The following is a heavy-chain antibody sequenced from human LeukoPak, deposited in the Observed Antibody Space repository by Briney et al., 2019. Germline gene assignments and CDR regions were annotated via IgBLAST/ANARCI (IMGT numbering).Heavy chain of an antibody. D-gene: IGHD2-2*01. Sequence: PGGSLRLSCAASGLTFSSYPMQWVRQAPGKGLEWVAVISYDGSEKHYADPVKGRFTISRDNSKNTLYLQMSSLRAEDTAMYYCAKCRSLSPAAAINYWGQGTLVTVSS. CDR3: AKCRSLSPAAAINY. J-gene: IGHJ4*02. V-gene: IGHV3-30*18. CDR2: ISYDGSEK. CDR1: GLTFSSYP.